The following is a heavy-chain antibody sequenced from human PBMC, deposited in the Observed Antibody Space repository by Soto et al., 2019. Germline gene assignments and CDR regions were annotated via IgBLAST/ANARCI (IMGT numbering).Heavy chain of an antibody. D-gene: IGHD2-15*01. CDR3: ERLGLSGIGGGAFDI. J-gene: IGHJ3*02. Sequence: AGGSLRLSCAASGFTFSSYSMNWVRQAPGKGLEWVSSISSSSSYIYYADSVKGRFTISRDNAKNSPYLQMNSLRAEDTAVYYCERLGLSGIGGGAFDIWGQGTMVTV. CDR1: GFTFSSYS. V-gene: IGHV3-21*01. CDR2: ISSSSSYI.